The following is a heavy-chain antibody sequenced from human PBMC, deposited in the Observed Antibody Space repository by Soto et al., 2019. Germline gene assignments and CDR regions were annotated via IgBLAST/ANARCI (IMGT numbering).Heavy chain of an antibody. CDR1: GFTFSDYY. J-gene: IGHJ4*02. CDR2: ISSSGSTI. D-gene: IGHD3-16*01. CDR3: ARGRGVVSDYFDY. Sequence: PVGSLRLSCAASGFTFSDYYMSWIRQAPGKGLEWVSYISSSGSTIYYADSVKGRFTISRDNAKNSLYLQMNSLRAEDTAVHYCARGRGVVSDYFDYWGQGTLVTVSS. V-gene: IGHV3-11*01.